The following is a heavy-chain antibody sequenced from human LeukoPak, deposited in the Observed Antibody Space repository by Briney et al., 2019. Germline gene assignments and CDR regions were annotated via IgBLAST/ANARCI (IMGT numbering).Heavy chain of an antibody. J-gene: IGHJ4*02. CDR2: IYSGGST. V-gene: IGHV3-66*02. Sequence: GGSLSHCCAASGCTVNNNHMNWVRQVPGKGLEWVAVIYSGGSTYYADSMKGRFTASRDISKNTLYLQMNSLRAEDTAVYYCTREIRKNYRYYFDYWGQGTLVTVSS. D-gene: IGHD1-7*01. CDR3: TREIRKNYRYYFDY. CDR1: GCTVNNNH.